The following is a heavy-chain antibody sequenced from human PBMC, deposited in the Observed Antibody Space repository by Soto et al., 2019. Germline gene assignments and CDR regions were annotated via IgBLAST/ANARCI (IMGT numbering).Heavy chain of an antibody. CDR1: GGTFSSYT. CDR2: IIPILGIA. Sequence: SVKVSCKASGGTFSSYTISWVRQAPGQGLEWMGRIIPILGIANYAQKFQGRVTVTADKSTSTAYMELSSLRSEDTAVYYCARERDDYIWGSYRQFDYWGQGTLVTVSS. D-gene: IGHD3-16*02. V-gene: IGHV1-69*04. J-gene: IGHJ4*02. CDR3: ARERDDYIWGSYRQFDY.